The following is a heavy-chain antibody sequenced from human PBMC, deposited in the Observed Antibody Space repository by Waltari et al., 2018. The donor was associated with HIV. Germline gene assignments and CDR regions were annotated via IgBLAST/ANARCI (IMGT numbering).Heavy chain of an antibody. V-gene: IGHV3-9*01. Sequence: EVQLVESGGALVKPGSPLRPPCAASGFTLADYDMHWVRQSPGKRLEWVSCISWNSGSIEYADSVNGRFTISRDNTKNSLYLQMNSVRAEDTALSYCAKDRGPFIAVAGTWGQGTLVTVSS. D-gene: IGHD6-19*01. J-gene: IGHJ5*02. CDR3: AKDRGPFIAVAGT. CDR2: ISWNSGSI. CDR1: GFTLADYD.